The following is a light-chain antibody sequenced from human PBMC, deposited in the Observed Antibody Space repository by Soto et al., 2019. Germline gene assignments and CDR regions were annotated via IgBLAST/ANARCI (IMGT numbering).Light chain of an antibody. CDR2: DAF. CDR3: QQRGNWPPP. Sequence: EIVLTQSPATLSLSPGERATLSCRASQSISSYLAWYQQKPGQAPRLLIYDAFNRATGIPARFSGSGSGTDFTLTISSLEPEDFAVYYCQQRGNWPPPFGPGTKVDIK. CDR1: QSISSY. J-gene: IGKJ3*01. V-gene: IGKV3-11*01.